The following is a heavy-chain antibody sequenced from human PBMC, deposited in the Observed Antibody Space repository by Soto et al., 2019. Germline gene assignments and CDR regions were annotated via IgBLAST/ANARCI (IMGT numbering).Heavy chain of an antibody. V-gene: IGHV1-2*04. CDR2: ITPNSGGT. CDR1: GYTFTGYY. J-gene: IGHJ6*02. CDR3: AVGAYCGGDCYSSLTPYYYYYGMDV. D-gene: IGHD2-21*02. Sequence: GASVKVSCRDSGYTFTGYYMHWVRQAPGQGLEWIGWITPNSGGTNYAQKFQGWVTMTRDTCISTAYMELSRLRSDDTAMYYCAVGAYCGGDCYSSLTPYYYYYGMDVWGQGTTVTVSS.